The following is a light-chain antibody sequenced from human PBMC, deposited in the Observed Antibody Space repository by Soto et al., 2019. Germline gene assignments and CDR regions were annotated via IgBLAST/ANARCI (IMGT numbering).Light chain of an antibody. V-gene: IGLV2-14*03. J-gene: IGLJ1*01. CDR2: EDS. CDR1: TSDVGAYKY. CDR3: CSYTTTHTYV. Sequence: SVLTQPASVSGSPGQSITISCTGTTSDVGAYKYVSWFQQHPGKAPTLLIYEDSERPSQVSNSFSASKSGNTASLTISGRQAEDEADYYCCSYTTTHTYVFGGCIKVTVL.